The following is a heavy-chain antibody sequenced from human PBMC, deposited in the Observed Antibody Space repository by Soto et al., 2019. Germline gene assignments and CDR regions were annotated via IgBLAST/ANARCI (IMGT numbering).Heavy chain of an antibody. Sequence: EVQLVESGGGLVQPGGSLRLSCAASGFTFSSYWMHWVRQAPGKGPVWVSRINSDGSSTSYAESVKGRFTISRDNAENTPYLQMNSLRAEDTAVYYCARTLGATTNYWGQGTLVTVSS. CDR1: GFTFSSYW. J-gene: IGHJ4*02. V-gene: IGHV3-74*01. D-gene: IGHD1-26*01. CDR3: ARTLGATTNY. CDR2: INSDGSST.